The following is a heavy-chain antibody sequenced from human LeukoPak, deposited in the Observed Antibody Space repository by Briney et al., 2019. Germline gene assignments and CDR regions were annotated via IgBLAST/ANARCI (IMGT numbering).Heavy chain of an antibody. D-gene: IGHD3-16*01. CDR1: GYTFNSFD. CDR2: MNTNSGNT. V-gene: IGHV1-8*01. J-gene: IGHJ5*02. Sequence: ASVKVSCKASGYTFNSFDINWVRQASGQGPEWMGWMNTNSGNTGYSQKFQGRVTMTGNISISTAYMELNSLLSEDTAVYYCVRGRKYDDGWNTYRYGGFDPWGQGTLVTVSS. CDR3: VRGRKYDDGWNTYRYGGFDP.